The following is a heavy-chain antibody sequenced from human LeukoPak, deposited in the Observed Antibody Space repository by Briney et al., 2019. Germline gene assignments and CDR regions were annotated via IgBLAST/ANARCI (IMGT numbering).Heavy chain of an antibody. CDR2: IYYSGST. CDR1: GGSISSYY. Sequence: SETLSLTCTVSGGSISSYYWSWIRQPPGKGLEWIGYIYYSGSTNYNPSLKSRVTISVDTSKNQFSLKLSSVTAADTAVYYCARVGYDYVWGSYLGYFDYWGQGTLVTASS. D-gene: IGHD3-16*02. J-gene: IGHJ4*02. CDR3: ARVGYDYVWGSYLGYFDY. V-gene: IGHV4-59*01.